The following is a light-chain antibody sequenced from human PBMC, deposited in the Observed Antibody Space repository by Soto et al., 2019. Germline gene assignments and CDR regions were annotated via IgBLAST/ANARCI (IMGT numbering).Light chain of an antibody. CDR2: DVS. CDR1: IDDVTAYYR. V-gene: IGLV2-18*01. J-gene: IGLJ1*01. Sequence: QSALTQPPSVSGSPGQSVTISCSGTIDDVTAYYRVSWYQQTPGTAPKLMIYDVSNRPSGVPDRFSGSRSGNTASLTTSGLQADDEGDYYFSVYTRTSTYVFGTGTKLTVL. CDR3: SVYTRTSTYV.